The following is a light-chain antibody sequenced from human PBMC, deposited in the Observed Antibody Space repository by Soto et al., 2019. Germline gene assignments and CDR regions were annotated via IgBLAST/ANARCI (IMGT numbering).Light chain of an antibody. Sequence: IVMTQSPATLSLSPGERATLSCRASQNIDNHLAWYQQIPGQAPRLLMYAASTRSTGIPARFSGSGSGTEFTLTISSLQYEDFAVYYCQEYNKWPSWTFGRGTKVEIK. CDR3: QEYNKWPSWT. CDR2: AAS. CDR1: QNIDNH. J-gene: IGKJ1*01. V-gene: IGKV3D-15*01.